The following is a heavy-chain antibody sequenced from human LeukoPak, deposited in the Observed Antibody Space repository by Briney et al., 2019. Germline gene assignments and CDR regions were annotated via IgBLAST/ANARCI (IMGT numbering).Heavy chain of an antibody. CDR3: ARVKAGATNFVYYYYGMDV. CDR1: GGSISSNSYY. V-gene: IGHV4-39*07. J-gene: IGHJ6*02. Sequence: SETLSLTCTVSGGSISSNSYYWGWIRLPPGKGLEWIGHIYYSGSTYYNPSLKSRVTISVDTSKNQFSLKLSSVTAADTAVYYCARVKAGATNFVYYYYGMDVWGQGTTVTVSS. D-gene: IGHD1-26*01. CDR2: IYYSGST.